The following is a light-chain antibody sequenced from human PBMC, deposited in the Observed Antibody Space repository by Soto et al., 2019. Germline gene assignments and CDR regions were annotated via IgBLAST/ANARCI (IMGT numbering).Light chain of an antibody. CDR1: SSDVGGYNY. CDR2: DVS. Sequence: QSALTQPASVSGSPGQSIAISCTGTSSDVGGYNYVSWYQQHPGKDPKLMIYDVSNRPSGVSNRFSGSKSGNTASLTISGIQAEDDADYYCSSYTTSSTLVFGGGTKLTVL. V-gene: IGLV2-14*01. J-gene: IGLJ2*01. CDR3: SSYTTSSTLV.